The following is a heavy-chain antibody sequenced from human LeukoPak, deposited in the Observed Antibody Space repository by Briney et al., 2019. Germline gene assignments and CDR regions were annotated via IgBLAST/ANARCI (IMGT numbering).Heavy chain of an antibody. V-gene: IGHV1-69*02. CDR1: GGTFSSYT. J-gene: IGHJ4*02. CDR2: IIPILGIA. D-gene: IGHD5-18*01. Sequence: VASVKVSCKASGGTFSSYTISWVRQAPGQGLEWMGRIIPILGIANYAKKFQGRVTITADKSTSTAYMELSSLRSEDTAVYYCARVGDTAMVQYYFDYWGQGTLVTVSS. CDR3: ARVGDTAMVQYYFDY.